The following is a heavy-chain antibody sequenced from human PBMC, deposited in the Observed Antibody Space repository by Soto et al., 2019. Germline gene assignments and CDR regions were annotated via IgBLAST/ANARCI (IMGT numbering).Heavy chain of an antibody. Sequence: QVQLVQSGAEVKKPGSSVKVSCKASGGTFSSYAISWVREAAGQGLEWMGGIIPIFGTANYAQKFQGRVTITADESTSTAYMELSSLRSEDTAVYDCARGVAVAGTDLGSDYYSGMDVWGQVKTFTVSS. CDR3: ARGVAVAGTDLGSDYYSGMDV. J-gene: IGHJ6*02. CDR2: IIPIFGTA. D-gene: IGHD6-19*01. V-gene: IGHV1-69*12. CDR1: GGTFSSYA.